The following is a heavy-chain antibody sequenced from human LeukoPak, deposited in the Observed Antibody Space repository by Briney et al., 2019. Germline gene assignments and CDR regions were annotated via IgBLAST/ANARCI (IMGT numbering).Heavy chain of an antibody. J-gene: IGHJ4*02. D-gene: IGHD3-22*01. CDR1: GFTFSSYE. CDR3: ARDRARYYYDSSGSCDY. V-gene: IGHV3-48*03. CDR2: ISSSGSTI. Sequence: GGSLRLSCAASGFTFSSYEMNWVRQAPGKGLEWVSYISSSGSTIYYADSVKGRFTISRDNAKNSLYLQMSSLRAEDTAVYYCARDRARYYYDSSGSCDYWGQGTLVTVSS.